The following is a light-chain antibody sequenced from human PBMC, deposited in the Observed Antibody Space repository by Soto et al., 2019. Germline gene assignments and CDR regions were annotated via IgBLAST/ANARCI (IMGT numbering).Light chain of an antibody. J-gene: IGKJ2*01. CDR2: LGA. CDR1: QSLRHHNGYYY. Sequence: DIVMTQSPLSLPVTPGEPASISCRSSQSLRHHNGYYYLDWYLQKRGQSPQVLIYLGANRASGDPDRVSGSGSGTVFTLKISRVEAEDVGVYYCIHTLHAPYSLAQGTKLEIK. V-gene: IGKV2-28*01. CDR3: IHTLHAPYS.